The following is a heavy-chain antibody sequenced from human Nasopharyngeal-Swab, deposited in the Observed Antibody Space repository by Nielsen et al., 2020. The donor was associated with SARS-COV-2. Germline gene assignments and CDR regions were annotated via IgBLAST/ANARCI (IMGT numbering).Heavy chain of an antibody. CDR2: ISYGGGDE. Sequence: GESLKISCSASGFIFKNYAMNWVRRAPGKGLEWVSVISYGGGDEHYADSVKGRFTISRDNSKNTLYLQMNSLTVDDTAVYYCARSYNPGGFGWLLSNDWGQGTLVTVSS. J-gene: IGHJ4*02. V-gene: IGHV3-30*04. D-gene: IGHD3-9*01. CDR1: GFIFKNYA. CDR3: ARSYNPGGFGWLLSND.